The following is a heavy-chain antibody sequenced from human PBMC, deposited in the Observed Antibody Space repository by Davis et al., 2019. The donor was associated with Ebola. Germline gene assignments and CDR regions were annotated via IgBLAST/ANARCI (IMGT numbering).Heavy chain of an antibody. CDR3: ARFLEWKADY. CDR2: IYPGDSDT. Sequence: GESLKISCKGSGSSFTSYWIGWVRQMPGRGLEWMGIIYPGDSDTRYSPSFQGQVTISADKSITTAYLQWSSLKASDTAMYYCARFLEWKADYWGQGTLVTVSS. CDR1: GSSFTSYW. D-gene: IGHD3-3*01. V-gene: IGHV5-51*01. J-gene: IGHJ4*02.